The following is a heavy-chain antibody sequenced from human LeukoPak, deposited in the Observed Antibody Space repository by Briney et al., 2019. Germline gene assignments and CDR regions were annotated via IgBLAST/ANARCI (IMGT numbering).Heavy chain of an antibody. CDR3: ARGSGYSYGFTGRERTKSRLDY. Sequence: GGSLRLSCAASGFTFSNAWMSWVRQAPGKGLEWVSSISSSSSYIYYADSVKGRFTISRDNSKNTLYLQMNSLRSEDTAVYYCARGSGYSYGFTGRERTKSRLDYWGQGTLVTVSS. CDR2: ISSSSSYI. CDR1: GFTFSNAW. J-gene: IGHJ4*02. D-gene: IGHD5-18*01. V-gene: IGHV3-21*01.